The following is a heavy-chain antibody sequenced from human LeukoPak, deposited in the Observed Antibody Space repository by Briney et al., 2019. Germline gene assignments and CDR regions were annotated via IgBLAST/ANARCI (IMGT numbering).Heavy chain of an antibody. D-gene: IGHD1-26*01. CDR1: GGTFSSYA. CDR3: ASAGIVGATALYYFDY. CDR2: IIPILGIA. J-gene: IGHJ4*02. V-gene: IGHV1-69*04. Sequence: SVKVSCKASGGTFSSYAISWVRQAPGQGLEWMGRIIPILGIANYAQKFQGRVTITTDKSTGTAYMELSSLRSEDTAVYYCASAGIVGATALYYFDYWGQGTLVTVSS.